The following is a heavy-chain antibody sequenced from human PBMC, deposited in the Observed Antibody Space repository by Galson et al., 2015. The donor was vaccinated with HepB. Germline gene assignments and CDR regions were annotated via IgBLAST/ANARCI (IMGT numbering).Heavy chain of an antibody. CDR1: GGSFSDYY. D-gene: IGHD5-24*01. CDR2: INHSGST. V-gene: IGHV4-34*01. Sequence: ETLSLTCAVHGGSFSDYYWSWIRQPPGKGLEWIAEINHSGSTNYNPSLKSRATISVDTSKNQFSLKLTSVTAADTAVYFCARPRWLPSPSRTHDAFDIWGQGTMVTVSA. J-gene: IGHJ3*02. CDR3: ARPRWLPSPSRTHDAFDI.